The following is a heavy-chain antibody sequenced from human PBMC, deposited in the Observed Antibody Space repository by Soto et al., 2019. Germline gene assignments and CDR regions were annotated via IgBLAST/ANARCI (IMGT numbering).Heavy chain of an antibody. CDR2: IWYDGSNK. CDR3: ARDITFTAVAGSRVYYYGMDV. Sequence: QVQLVESGGGVVQPGRSLRLSCAASGFTFSSYGMHWVRQAPGKGLEWVAVIWYDGSNKYYADSVKGRFTISRDNSKNTLYLQMNSLRAEDTAVYYCARDITFTAVAGSRVYYYGMDVWGQGPTVTVSS. J-gene: IGHJ6*02. V-gene: IGHV3-33*01. CDR1: GFTFSSYG. D-gene: IGHD6-19*01.